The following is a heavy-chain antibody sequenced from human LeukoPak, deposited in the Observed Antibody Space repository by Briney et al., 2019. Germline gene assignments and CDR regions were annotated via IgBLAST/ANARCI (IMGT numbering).Heavy chain of an antibody. CDR2: IKQDGSEK. J-gene: IGHJ4*02. CDR3: ARSSGSWGTTKEAFDY. D-gene: IGHD1-26*01. CDR1: GFSFSSYW. V-gene: IGHV3-7*04. Sequence: GGSLRLSCAASGFSFSSYWMSWVRQAPGKGLEWVAIIKQDGSEKYYVDSVKGRFTISRDNSENSLYLQTNSLRAEDTAVYYCARSSGSWGTTKEAFDYWGQGTLVTVSS.